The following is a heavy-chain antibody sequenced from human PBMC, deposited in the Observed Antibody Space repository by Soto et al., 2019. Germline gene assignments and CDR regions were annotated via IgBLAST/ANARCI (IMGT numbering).Heavy chain of an antibody. CDR2: ISSSSSYI. D-gene: IGHD2-2*01. CDR1: GFTFSSYS. J-gene: IGHJ4*02. Sequence: GGSLRLSCAASGFTFSSYSMNWVRQAPGKGLEWVSSISSSSSYIYYADSVKGRFTISRDNAKNSLYLQMNSLRAEDTAVYYCARVSVGGGYCSSTSCYADRDYWGQGTLVTVSS. V-gene: IGHV3-21*01. CDR3: ARVSVGGGYCSSTSCYADRDY.